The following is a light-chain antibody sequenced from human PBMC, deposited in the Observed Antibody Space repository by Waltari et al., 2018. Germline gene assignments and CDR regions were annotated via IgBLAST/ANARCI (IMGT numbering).Light chain of an antibody. J-gene: IGLJ3*02. Sequence: QSVLAQPPSASGTPGHGVTVSCSGSSSNIGRNGVSWYQQVQGTAPKLLIHTDNQRPSGVPDRFSGSKSGTSASLAISGLQSEDEAHYYCAAWDDSLNGRVFGGGTEVTVL. CDR2: TDN. CDR3: AAWDDSLNGRV. V-gene: IGLV1-44*01. CDR1: SSNIGRNG.